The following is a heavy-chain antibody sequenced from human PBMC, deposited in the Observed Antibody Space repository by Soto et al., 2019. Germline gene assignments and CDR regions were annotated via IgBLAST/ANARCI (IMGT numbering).Heavy chain of an antibody. CDR2: IYPGDSDT. D-gene: IGHD3-3*01. CDR1: GDSFTSYW. Sequence: EPKKNRYKGAGDSFTSYWSGWMRKKPGKGLEWMGIIYPGDSDTRYSPSFQGQVTISADKSISTAYLQWSSLKASDTAMYYCARGPGSPYYDFWSGYPTDYYYYGMDVWGQGTTVTVSS. V-gene: IGHV5-51*01. CDR3: ARGPGSPYYDFWSGYPTDYYYYGMDV. J-gene: IGHJ6*02.